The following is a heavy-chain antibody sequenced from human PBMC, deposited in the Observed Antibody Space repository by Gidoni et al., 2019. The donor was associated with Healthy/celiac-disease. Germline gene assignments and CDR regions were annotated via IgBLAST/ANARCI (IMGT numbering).Heavy chain of an antibody. Sequence: QVQLQESGPGLVKPSETLSLTCTVSGGFISSYYWSWIRQPPGKGLEWIGYIYYSGSTNYNPSLKSRVTISVDTSKNQFSLKLSSVTAADTAVYYCARDSGRDYYDSSGYHDYWGQGTLVTVSS. J-gene: IGHJ4*02. CDR2: IYYSGST. D-gene: IGHD3-22*01. CDR1: GGFISSYY. CDR3: ARDSGRDYYDSSGYHDY. V-gene: IGHV4-59*01.